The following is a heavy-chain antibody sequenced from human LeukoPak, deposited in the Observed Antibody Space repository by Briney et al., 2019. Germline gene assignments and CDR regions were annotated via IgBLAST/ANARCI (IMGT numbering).Heavy chain of an antibody. D-gene: IGHD4-23*01. J-gene: IGHJ4*02. CDR2: ISSSSSYI. Sequence: GRSLILSCAASGFTFSSYSMNWVRQAPGKGLEWVSSISSSSSYIYYADSVKGRFTISRDNAKNSLYLQMNSLRAEDTAVYYCARGDYGGNYVTEMIDYWGQGTLVTVSS. CDR3: ARGDYGGNYVTEMIDY. CDR1: GFTFSSYS. V-gene: IGHV3-21*01.